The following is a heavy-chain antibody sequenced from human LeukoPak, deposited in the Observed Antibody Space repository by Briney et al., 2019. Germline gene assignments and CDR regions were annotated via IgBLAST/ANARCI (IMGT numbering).Heavy chain of an antibody. V-gene: IGHV1-46*01. CDR1: GYTFTSYY. Sequence: ASVKVSCKASGYTFTSYYMHWVRQAPGQGLEWMGIINPSGGSTSYAQKSQGRVTMTRDTSTNTVYMELSSLRSEDTAVYFCARATLSDYYFNYWGQGTLVTVSS. J-gene: IGHJ4*02. CDR2: INPSGGST. CDR3: ARATLSDYYFNY.